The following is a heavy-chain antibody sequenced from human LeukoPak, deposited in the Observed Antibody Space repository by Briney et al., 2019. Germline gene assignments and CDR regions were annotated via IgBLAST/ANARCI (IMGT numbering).Heavy chain of an antibody. V-gene: IGHV2-70*18. CDR3: ARYPWRNWFDP. D-gene: IGHD3-3*01. Sequence: TLSLTCTVSLGSINTYYWSWTRQPPGKALEWLALIDWDDNKYYSTSLKSRLTISKDTSKNQVVLTMTNMDPVDTATYYCARYPWRNWFDPWGQGTLVTVSS. CDR2: IDWDDNK. CDR1: LGSINTYY. J-gene: IGHJ5*02.